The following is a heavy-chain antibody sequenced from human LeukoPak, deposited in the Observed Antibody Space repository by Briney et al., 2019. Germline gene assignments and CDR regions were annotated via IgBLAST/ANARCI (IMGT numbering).Heavy chain of an antibody. CDR1: GFTFSSCE. V-gene: IGHV3-48*03. CDR2: ISSSGTAI. Sequence: PGGSLRLSCAASGFTFSSCEMNWVRQAPGKGLEWVSYISSSGTAIYYADSVKGRFTISRDSAKNSLYLEMNSLRAEDTAVYYCARGVQYLNYFDYWGQGTLVTDSS. J-gene: IGHJ4*02. CDR3: ARGVQYLNYFDY. D-gene: IGHD3-10*01.